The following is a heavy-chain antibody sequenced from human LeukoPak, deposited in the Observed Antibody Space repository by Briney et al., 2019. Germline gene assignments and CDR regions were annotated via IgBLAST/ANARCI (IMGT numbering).Heavy chain of an antibody. Sequence: GGSLRLSCAASGFTFSTYAMSWVRQAPGKGLEWVAVISYDGSNKYYADSVKGRFTISRDNAKNTLYLQMNSLRAEDTAVYYCARDQTGMDVWGQGTTVTVSS. CDR2: ISYDGSNK. V-gene: IGHV3-30*04. J-gene: IGHJ6*02. CDR3: ARDQTGMDV. CDR1: GFTFSTYA.